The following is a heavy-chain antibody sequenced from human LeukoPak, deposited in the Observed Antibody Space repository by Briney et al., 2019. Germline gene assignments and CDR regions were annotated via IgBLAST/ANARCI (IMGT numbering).Heavy chain of an antibody. Sequence: PGGSLRLSCAASGFTFSSYAMHWVRQAPGKGLEWVAVISYDGSNKYYADSVKGRFTISRDNSKNTLYLQMNSLRAEDTAVYYCARSDSSGWYVAFDYWGQGTLVTVSS. J-gene: IGHJ4*02. CDR3: ARSDSSGWYVAFDY. CDR2: ISYDGSNK. CDR1: GFTFSSYA. D-gene: IGHD6-19*01. V-gene: IGHV3-30*04.